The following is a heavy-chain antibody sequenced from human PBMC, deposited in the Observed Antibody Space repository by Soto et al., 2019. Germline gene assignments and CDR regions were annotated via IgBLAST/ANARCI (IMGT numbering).Heavy chain of an antibody. CDR3: ARALFDILTGYYNSEVGY. D-gene: IGHD3-9*01. J-gene: IGHJ4*02. V-gene: IGHV1-3*01. CDR2: INAGNGNT. Sequence: ASVKVSCKASGYTFTSYATHWVRQAPGQRLEWMGWINAGNGNTKYSQKFQGRVTITRDTSASTAYMELSSLRSEDTAVYYCARALFDILTGYYNSEVGYWGQGTLVTVSS. CDR1: GYTFTSYA.